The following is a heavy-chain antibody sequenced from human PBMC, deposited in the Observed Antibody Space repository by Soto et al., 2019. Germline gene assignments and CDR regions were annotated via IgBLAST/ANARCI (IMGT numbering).Heavy chain of an antibody. V-gene: IGHV5-10-1*01. CDR1: GYSFTSYW. D-gene: IGHD6-13*01. CDR3: ARLRAAAGPLYYYYYYGMDV. Sequence: PGASLKISCKGSGYSFTSYWISWVRQMPGKGLEWMGRIDPSDSYTNYSPSFQGHVTISADKSISTAYLQWSGLKASDTAMYYCARLRAAAGPLYYYYYYGMDVWGQGTTVTVSS. CDR2: IDPSDSYT. J-gene: IGHJ6*02.